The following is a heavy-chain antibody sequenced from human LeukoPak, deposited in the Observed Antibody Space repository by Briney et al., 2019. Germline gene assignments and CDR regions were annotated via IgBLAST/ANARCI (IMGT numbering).Heavy chain of an antibody. J-gene: IGHJ6*03. Sequence: QPGGSLRLSCAASGFTFSNYAMSWVRQAPGKGLEWVSAISGSGGITFHSDSVKGRFTISRDNSKNTLYLQMNGLGAEDTAVYFCAKSIRTGANYYYYMDVWGKGTTVIVSS. CDR3: AKSIRTGANYYYYMDV. CDR1: GFTFSNYA. D-gene: IGHD2-21*01. CDR2: ISGSGGIT. V-gene: IGHV3-23*01.